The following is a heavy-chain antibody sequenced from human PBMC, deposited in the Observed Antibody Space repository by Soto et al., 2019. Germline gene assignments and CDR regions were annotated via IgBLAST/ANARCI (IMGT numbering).Heavy chain of an antibody. CDR2: IYHSGST. Sequence: SETLSLTCAVSGGSISGGGYSWSWIRQPPGKGLGWIGYIYHSGSTYYNQSLKSRVTISVDRSKNQFSLKLSSVTAADTAVYYCARALILTGYYIHDAFDIWGQGTMVT. D-gene: IGHD3-9*01. V-gene: IGHV4-30-2*01. CDR3: ARALILTGYYIHDAFDI. J-gene: IGHJ3*02. CDR1: GGSISGGGYS.